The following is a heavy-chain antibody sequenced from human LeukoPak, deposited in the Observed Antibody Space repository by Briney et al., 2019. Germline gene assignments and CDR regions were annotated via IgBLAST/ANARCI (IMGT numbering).Heavy chain of an antibody. J-gene: IGHJ4*02. D-gene: IGHD5-18*01. CDR2: INHSGST. V-gene: IGHV4-34*01. CDR3: AGGPRHPFSGYSYGGLGYY. Sequence: PSETLSLTCAVYGGSFSGYYWSWIRQPPGKGLEWIGEINHSGSTNYNPSLKSRVTISVDTSKNQFSLKLSSVTAADTAVYYCAGGPRHPFSGYSYGGLGYYWGQGTLVTVSS. CDR1: GGSFSGYY.